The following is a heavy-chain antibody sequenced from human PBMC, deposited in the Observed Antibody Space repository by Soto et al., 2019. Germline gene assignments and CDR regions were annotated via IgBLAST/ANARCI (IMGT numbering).Heavy chain of an antibody. V-gene: IGHV4-30-2*01. CDR3: AGRIDAALKGYWFDP. J-gene: IGHJ5*02. Sequence: QLQLQESGSGLVKPSQTLSLTCAVSGGSISSGGDSWSWIRQPPGKGLEWIGYIYHSGSTYYNPSLKSRVTISVDRSKNQFSLKLSSVTAADTAVYYCAGRIDAALKGYWFDPWGQGTLVTVSS. CDR2: IYHSGST. CDR1: GGSISSGGDS. D-gene: IGHD1-26*01.